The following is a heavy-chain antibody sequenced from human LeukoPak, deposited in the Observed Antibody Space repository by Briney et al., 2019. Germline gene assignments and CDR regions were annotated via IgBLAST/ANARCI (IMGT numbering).Heavy chain of an antibody. Sequence: KPSETLSLTCTVSGYSISSSYYWSWIRQPPGKGLEWIGYIYYSGSTNYNPSLKSRVTISVDTSKNQFSLKLSSVTAADTAVYYCARGPPSGWLNYWGQGTLVTVSS. J-gene: IGHJ4*02. D-gene: IGHD6-19*01. CDR2: IYYSGST. CDR1: GYSISSSYY. V-gene: IGHV4-61*01. CDR3: ARGPPSGWLNY.